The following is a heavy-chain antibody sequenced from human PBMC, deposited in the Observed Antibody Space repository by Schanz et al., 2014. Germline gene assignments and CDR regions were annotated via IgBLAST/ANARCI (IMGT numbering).Heavy chain of an antibody. CDR1: GCTFTGYY. V-gene: IGHV1-2*06. J-gene: IGHJ4*02. CDR3: VRELSGGTFDY. CDR2: FT. D-gene: IGHD1-1*01. Sequence: QVQLVQSGAEVKKPGASVKVSCKASGCTFTGYYMHWVRQAPGQGLEWLGRFTHISQKFQGRVTMTRDTSSTTAYMELNSLRSDDTAVYYCVRELSGGTFDYWGQGALVTVSS.